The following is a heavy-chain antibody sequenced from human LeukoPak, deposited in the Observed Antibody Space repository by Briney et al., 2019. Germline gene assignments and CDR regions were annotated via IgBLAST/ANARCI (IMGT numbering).Heavy chain of an antibody. CDR2: ISYDGSNK. V-gene: IGHV3-30*18. J-gene: IGHJ4*02. CDR1: GFTFSSYG. Sequence: GGSLRLSCAASGFTFSSYGMHWVRQAPGKGLEWVAVISYDGSNKYYADSVKGRFTISRDNSKNTLYLQMNSLRAEDTAVYYCAKDRTWFGELWVEYLDYWGQGTLVTVSS. CDR3: AKDRTWFGELWVEYLDY. D-gene: IGHD3-10*01.